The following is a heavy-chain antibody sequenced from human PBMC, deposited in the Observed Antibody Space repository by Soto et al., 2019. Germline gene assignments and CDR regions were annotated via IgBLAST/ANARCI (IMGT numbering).Heavy chain of an antibody. D-gene: IGHD3-22*01. CDR2: IYYTGNT. CDR1: GGSISSGTFY. J-gene: IGHJ4*02. V-gene: IGHV4-31*03. Sequence: SETLSLTCTVSGGSISSGTFYWSWFRQHPGKGLERIGYIYYTGNTYYNPSLKSRLTISVDTSKNQFSLTLSSVTAADTAVYYCARVGRVSNGGYLDYWGQGTLVTVSS. CDR3: ARVGRVSNGGYLDY.